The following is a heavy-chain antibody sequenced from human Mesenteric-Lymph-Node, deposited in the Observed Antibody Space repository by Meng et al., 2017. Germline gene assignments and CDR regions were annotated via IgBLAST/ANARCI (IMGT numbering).Heavy chain of an antibody. V-gene: IGHV1-2*02. D-gene: IGHD5-18*01. CDR3: ARGIPYTAMGSYYFDY. Sequence: ASVKVSCKASGYAFTAYYMHWVRQAPGQGLEWVGWINPNTGGTSYAQKFQGRVTITADESTSTAYMELSSLRSEDTAVYYCARGIPYTAMGSYYFDYWGQGTLVTVSS. CDR1: GYAFTAYY. CDR2: INPNTGGT. J-gene: IGHJ4*02.